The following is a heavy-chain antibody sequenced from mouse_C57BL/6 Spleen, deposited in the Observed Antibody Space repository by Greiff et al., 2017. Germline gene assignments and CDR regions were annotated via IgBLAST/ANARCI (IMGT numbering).Heavy chain of an antibody. CDR2: INPNNGGT. D-gene: IGHD1-1*01. Sequence: EVQLQQSGPELVKPGASVKISCKASGYTFTDYYMNWVKQSHGKSLEWIGDINPNNGGTSYNQKFKGKATLTVDKSSSTAYMELRSLTSEDSAVYYCARCEVITTVVPFAYWGQGTLVTVSA. CDR3: ARCEVITTVVPFAY. V-gene: IGHV1-26*01. CDR1: GYTFTDYY. J-gene: IGHJ3*01.